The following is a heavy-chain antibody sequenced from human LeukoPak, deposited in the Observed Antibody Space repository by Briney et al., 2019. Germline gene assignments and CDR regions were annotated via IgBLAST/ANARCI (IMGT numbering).Heavy chain of an antibody. D-gene: IGHD5-12*01. J-gene: IGHJ4*02. CDR2: INPSGGST. Sequence: GASVKVSCKASGYTFTSYYMHWVRQAPGQGLEWMGIINPSGGSTSYAQKFQGRVTMTRNTSISTAYMELSSLRSEDTAVYYCARGYEMATIPDHWGQGTLVTVSS. CDR1: GYTFTSYY. CDR3: ARGYEMATIPDH. V-gene: IGHV1-46*01.